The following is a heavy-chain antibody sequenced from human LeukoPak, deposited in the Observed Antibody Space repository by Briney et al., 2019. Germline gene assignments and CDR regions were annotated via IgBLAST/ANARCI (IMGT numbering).Heavy chain of an antibody. CDR3: ARVRDGSSWPEADY. Sequence: PGGSLRLSCAASGFTFSDYYMSWIRQAPGKGLEWVSYISSSGSTIYYADSVKGRFTISRDNAKNSLYLQMNSPRAEDTAVYYCARVRDGSSWPEADYWGQGTLVTVSS. CDR1: GFTFSDYY. D-gene: IGHD6-13*01. CDR2: ISSSGSTI. V-gene: IGHV3-11*01. J-gene: IGHJ4*02.